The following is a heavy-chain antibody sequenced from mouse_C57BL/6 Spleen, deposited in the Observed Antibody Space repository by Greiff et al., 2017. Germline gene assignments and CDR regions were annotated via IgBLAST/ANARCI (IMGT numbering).Heavy chain of an antibody. J-gene: IGHJ4*01. Sequence: VQLQQPGAELVKPGASVKLSCKASGYTFPSYWMQWVKQRPGQGLEWIGEIDPSDSYTNYNQKFKGKATLTVDTSSSTAYMQLSSLTSEDSAVYYCARFDGYYSMDYWGQGTSVTVSS. V-gene: IGHV1-50*01. CDR3: ARFDGYYSMDY. CDR1: GYTFPSYW. D-gene: IGHD2-3*01. CDR2: IDPSDSYT.